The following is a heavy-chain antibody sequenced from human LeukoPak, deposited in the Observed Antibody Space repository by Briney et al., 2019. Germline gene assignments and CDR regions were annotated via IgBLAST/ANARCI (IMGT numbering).Heavy chain of an antibody. Sequence: SETLSLTCTVSGGSISSSSYYWGWIRQPPGKGLEWIGSIYYSGSTYYNPSLKSRVTISVDTSKNQFSLKLSSVTAADTAVYYCARGNGSSSYYFDYWGQGTLVTVSS. D-gene: IGHD6-6*01. CDR3: ARGNGSSSYYFDY. CDR1: GGSISSSSYY. CDR2: IYYSGST. J-gene: IGHJ4*02. V-gene: IGHV4-39*01.